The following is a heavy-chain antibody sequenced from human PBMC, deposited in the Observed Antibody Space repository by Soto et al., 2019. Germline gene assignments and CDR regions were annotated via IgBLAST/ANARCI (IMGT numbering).Heavy chain of an antibody. CDR2: INPSGGST. CDR3: ARGGLYYDSRGYFDY. D-gene: IGHD3-22*01. V-gene: IGHV1-46*01. CDR1: GYTFTTYY. Sequence: ASVKVSCKASGYTFTTYYMHWVRQAPGQGLEWMGVINPSGGSTSYAQNFQGRVTMTRDTSASTVYMELSSLRSEDTAVYYCARGGLYYDSRGYFDYWGPGTLVTVSS. J-gene: IGHJ4*02.